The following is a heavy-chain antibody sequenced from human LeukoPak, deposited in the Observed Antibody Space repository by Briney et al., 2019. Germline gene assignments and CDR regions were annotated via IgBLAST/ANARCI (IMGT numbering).Heavy chain of an antibody. D-gene: IGHD2-2*01. CDR2: MYHSGST. V-gene: IGHV4-38-2*01. Sequence: PSETLSLTCAVSGYSISSGYYWAWIRQPPGKGLAWIGSMYHSGSTYDSPSLKSRVTMSVDTSKNQFSLKLTSVTAADTAVYYCARQRYCHSTSCYFDYWGQGTLVTVSS. J-gene: IGHJ4*02. CDR1: GYSISSGYY. CDR3: ARQRYCHSTSCYFDY.